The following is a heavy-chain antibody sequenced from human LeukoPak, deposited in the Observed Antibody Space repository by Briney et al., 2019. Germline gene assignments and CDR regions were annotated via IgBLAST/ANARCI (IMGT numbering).Heavy chain of an antibody. CDR3: ARHLTIVGDGYYFDY. D-gene: IGHD2-21*01. Sequence: PSETLSLTCTVSGGSISSGDYSWSWIRQPPGKGLEWIGYIYYSGSTYYNPSLKSRVTISVDTSKNQFSLKLSSVTAADTAVYYCARHLTIVGDGYYFDYWGQGTLVTVSS. CDR2: IYYSGST. V-gene: IGHV4-30-4*01. CDR1: GGSISSGDYS. J-gene: IGHJ4*02.